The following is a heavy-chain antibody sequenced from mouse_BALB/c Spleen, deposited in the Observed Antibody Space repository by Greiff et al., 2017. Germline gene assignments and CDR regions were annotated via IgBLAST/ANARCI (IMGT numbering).Heavy chain of an antibody. CDR3: ARRDYYEVAY. D-gene: IGHD1-1*01. V-gene: IGHV2-6-7*01. J-gene: IGHJ3*01. CDR2: IWGDGSP. Sequence: QVQLKESGPGLVAPSQSLSITCTVSGFSLTGYGVNWVRQPPGTGLEWLGMIWGDGSPDYNSALKTRLSISKDNSKSQVFLIMNSMQADDTARYYCARRDYYEVAYWGEGTLVTVSA. CDR1: GFSLTGYG.